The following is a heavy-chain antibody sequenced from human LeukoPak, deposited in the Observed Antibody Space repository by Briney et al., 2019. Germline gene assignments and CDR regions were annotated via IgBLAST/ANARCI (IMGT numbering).Heavy chain of an antibody. D-gene: IGHD4-17*01. J-gene: IGHJ6*03. CDR2: ISGSGYTT. Sequence: GGTLRLSCEASGFTFNSYGMSWVRQAPGKGLEWVSAISGSGYTTYYADSVKGRFTISRDNSENTLYLQMNSLRAEDTAVYYCAKSSGYGDYGYYYYYMDVWAKGPRSPSP. V-gene: IGHV3-23*01. CDR1: GFTFNSYG. CDR3: AKSSGYGDYGYYYYYMDV.